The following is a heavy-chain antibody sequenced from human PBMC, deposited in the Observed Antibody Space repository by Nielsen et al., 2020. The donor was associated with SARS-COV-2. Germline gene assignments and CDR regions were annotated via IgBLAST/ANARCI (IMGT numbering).Heavy chain of an antibody. D-gene: IGHD3-3*01. J-gene: IGHJ4*02. CDR1: GYTFTSYD. V-gene: IGHV1-8*01. CDR2: VTPNSENT. Sequence: ASVKVSCKASGYTFTSYDINWVRQAPGQGLEWMRWVTPNSENTGFAQKFQGRVTMTRDTSISTYYMELTRLRSEDTAVYYCATAPDYDSWSGYYFDQWGQGTLVTVSS. CDR3: ATAPDYDSWSGYYFDQ.